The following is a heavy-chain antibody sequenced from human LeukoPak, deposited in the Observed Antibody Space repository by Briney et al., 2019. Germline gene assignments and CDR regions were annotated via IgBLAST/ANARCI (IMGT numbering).Heavy chain of an antibody. J-gene: IGHJ5*01. Sequence: GGSLRLSCAASGFTFSSYSMNWVRQAPGKGLEWVSYISSSTSTIYYADSVKGRFTISRDNAKNSLYLQMNSVRDEDTAVYYCARDPLATSRFDCWGQGTLVTVSS. CDR2: ISSSTSTI. CDR1: GFTFSSYS. D-gene: IGHD5-12*01. CDR3: ARDPLATSRFDC. V-gene: IGHV3-48*02.